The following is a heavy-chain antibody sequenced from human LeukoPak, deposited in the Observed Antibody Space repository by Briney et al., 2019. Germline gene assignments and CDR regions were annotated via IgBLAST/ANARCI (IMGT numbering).Heavy chain of an antibody. CDR1: GASISSGGYY. J-gene: IGHJ4*02. V-gene: IGHV4-31*03. Sequence: PSETLFLTCTVSGASISSGGYYWSWIRQHPGKGLEWIGYIYYSGSTYYNPSLKSRVTISIDTSKNQFSLKLSSVTAADTAVYYCARSSPREGRFDYWGQGTLVTVSS. CDR3: ARSSPREGRFDY. CDR2: IYYSGST.